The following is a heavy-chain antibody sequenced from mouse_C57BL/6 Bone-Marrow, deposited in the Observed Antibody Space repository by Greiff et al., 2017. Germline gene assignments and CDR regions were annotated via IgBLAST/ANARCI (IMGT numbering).Heavy chain of an antibody. CDR2: IHPNSGST. Sequence: QVQLQQPGAELVKPGASVKLSCKASGYTFTSYWMHWVKQRPGQGLEWIGMIHPNSGSTNYNEKFKSKATLTVDKSSSTAYMQLSSRTSEDSAVYYCARTWDAFFDYWGQGTTLTVSS. CDR1: GYTFTSYW. CDR3: ARTWDAFFDY. V-gene: IGHV1-64*01. J-gene: IGHJ2*01. D-gene: IGHD4-1*01.